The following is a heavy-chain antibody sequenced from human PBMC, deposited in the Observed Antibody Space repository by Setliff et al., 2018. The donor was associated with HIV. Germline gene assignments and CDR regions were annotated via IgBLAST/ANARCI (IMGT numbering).Heavy chain of an antibody. CDR2: MYYTGST. CDR1: GGSISSNHYF. Sequence: SETLSLTCTVSGGSISSNHYFWGWIRQSPGKGLEWIATMYYTGSTFYNPSLKSRLTMSVDTSKNQFSLRLHSVTAADTAVYYCTRREGTAAAGTYYMDVWGKGTTVTVSS. V-gene: IGHV4-39*01. J-gene: IGHJ6*03. D-gene: IGHD6-13*01. CDR3: TRREGTAAAGTYYMDV.